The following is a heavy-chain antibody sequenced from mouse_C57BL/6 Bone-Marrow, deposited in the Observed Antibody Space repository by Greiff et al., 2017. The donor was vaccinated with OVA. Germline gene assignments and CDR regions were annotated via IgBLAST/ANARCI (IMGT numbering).Heavy chain of an antibody. CDR3: ASVGY. V-gene: IGHV3-6*01. Sequence: DVKLEESGPGLVKPSQSLSLTCSVTGYSITSGYYWNWIRQFPGNKLEWMGYISYDGSNNYNPSLKNRISITRDTSKNQFFLKLNSVTTEDTATYYCASVGYWGQGTTLTVSS. J-gene: IGHJ2*01. CDR2: ISYDGSN. CDR1: GYSITSGYY.